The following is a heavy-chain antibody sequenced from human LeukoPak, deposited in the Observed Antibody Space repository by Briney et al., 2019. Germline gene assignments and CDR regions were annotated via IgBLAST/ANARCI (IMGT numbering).Heavy chain of an antibody. Sequence: GGSLRLSCAASGFTFSSYSMNWVRQAPGKGLEWVSSISSSSSYIYYPDSVKGRFTISRDNAKNSLYLQMNSLRAEDTAVYYCARVSTGYSSWGFDPWGQGTLVTVSS. CDR3: ARVSTGYSSWGFDP. CDR1: GFTFSSYS. J-gene: IGHJ5*02. V-gene: IGHV3-21*01. D-gene: IGHD6-13*01. CDR2: ISSSSSYI.